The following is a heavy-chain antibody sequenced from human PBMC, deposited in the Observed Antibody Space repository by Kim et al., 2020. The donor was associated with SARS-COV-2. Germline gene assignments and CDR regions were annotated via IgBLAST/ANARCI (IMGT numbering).Heavy chain of an antibody. V-gene: IGHV3-30*18. CDR2: ISYDGSNK. CDR1: GFTFSSYG. J-gene: IGHJ3*02. D-gene: IGHD3-3*01. Sequence: GGSLRLSCAASGFTFSSYGMHWVRQAPGKGLEWVAVISYDGSNKYYADSVKGRFTISRDNSKNTLYLQMNSLRAEDTAVYYCAKPGVGSGNSPHGFDIWGQGTMVTVSS. CDR3: AKPGVGSGNSPHGFDI.